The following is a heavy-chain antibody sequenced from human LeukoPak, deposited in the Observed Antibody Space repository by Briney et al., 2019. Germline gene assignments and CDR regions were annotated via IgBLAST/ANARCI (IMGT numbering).Heavy chain of an antibody. J-gene: IGHJ4*02. D-gene: IGHD1-26*01. V-gene: IGHV4-59*01. CDR3: ARTSGELLIDY. Sequence: SETLSLTCTVSGGSISSYYWSWIRQPPGKGLEWIGYIYYGGSTNYNPSLKSRVTISVDTSKNQFSLKLSSVTAADTAVYYCARTSGELLIDYWGQGTLVTVSS. CDR1: GGSISSYY. CDR2: IYYGGST.